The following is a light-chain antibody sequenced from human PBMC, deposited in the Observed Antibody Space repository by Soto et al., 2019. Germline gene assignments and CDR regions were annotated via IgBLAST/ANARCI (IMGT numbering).Light chain of an antibody. CDR1: QSISSW. Sequence: DIHMTQSLSTLSTSVGDRATSTCRASQSISSWLAWYQQKPEKAPKLLIYESSNLESGVPSRFTGSGSGTDFTLTISSLQPEDFATYYCQQLNSYPTFGGGPKVDI. CDR3: QQLNSYPT. CDR2: ESS. V-gene: IGKV1-5*01. J-gene: IGKJ4*01.